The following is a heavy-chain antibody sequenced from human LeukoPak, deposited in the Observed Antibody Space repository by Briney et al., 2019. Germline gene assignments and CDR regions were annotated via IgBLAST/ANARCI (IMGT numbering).Heavy chain of an antibody. J-gene: IGHJ4*02. CDR3: ARAYYYDSSAYYPLDY. CDR2: IYHTGST. Sequence: QTSETLSLTCAVSGTSISSPNWWSWVRQAPGHGLEWIGEIYHTGSTNYNPSLKSRVAMSIDKSKNQFSLSLRSVPAADTAVYYCARAYYYDSSAYYPLDYWGQGTLVTVSS. V-gene: IGHV4-4*02. CDR1: GTSISSPNW. D-gene: IGHD3-22*01.